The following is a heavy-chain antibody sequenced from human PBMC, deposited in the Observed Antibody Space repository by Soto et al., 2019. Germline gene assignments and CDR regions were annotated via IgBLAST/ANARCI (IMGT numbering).Heavy chain of an antibody. Sequence: GGSLRLSCAASGFTFSSYAMSWVRQAPGKGLEWVSAVSGSAGRTYYADSVKGRFTISRDNSKNTLYLQMNSLRAEDTALYYCAKEMYSSGFFDYWGQGTLVTVSS. CDR1: GFTFSSYA. J-gene: IGHJ4*02. V-gene: IGHV3-23*01. CDR2: VSGSAGRT. CDR3: AKEMYSSGFFDY. D-gene: IGHD6-19*01.